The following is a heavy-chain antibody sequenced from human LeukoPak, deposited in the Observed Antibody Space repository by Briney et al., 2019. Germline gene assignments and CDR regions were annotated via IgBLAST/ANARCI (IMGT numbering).Heavy chain of an antibody. V-gene: IGHV5-51*01. J-gene: IGHJ4*02. CDR3: ARAGYSNRWDGVDY. D-gene: IGHD2/OR15-2a*01. CDR1: GYTFTNYW. CDR2: IYHGDSDT. Sequence: GESLKISCKGSGYTFTNYWIGWVRQMPGKGLEFMGIIYHGDSDTRYSPSFQGQVTISVDKSNNTAYLQWSSLKASDSAMYYCARAGYSNRWDGVDYWGQGTLVTVSS.